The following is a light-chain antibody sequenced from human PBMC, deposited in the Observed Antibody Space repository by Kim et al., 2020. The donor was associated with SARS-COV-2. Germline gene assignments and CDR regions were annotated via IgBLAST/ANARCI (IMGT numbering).Light chain of an antibody. J-gene: IGLJ3*02. CDR2: RSI. V-gene: IGLV10-54*01. CDR1: SNNVGYQG. Sequence: QPATITCTGNSNNVGYQGAAWLQQHQGHPPKLLSSRSISRPSGISERYSASRSGSTASLTITGLQLEDEADYYCSAWDARLRVWLFGGGTQLTVL. CDR3: SAWDARLRVWL.